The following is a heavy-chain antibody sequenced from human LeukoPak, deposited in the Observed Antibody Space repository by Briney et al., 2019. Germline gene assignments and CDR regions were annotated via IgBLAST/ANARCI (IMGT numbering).Heavy chain of an antibody. CDR1: GYTFTSYG. V-gene: IGHV1-18*01. D-gene: IGHD3-22*01. J-gene: IGHJ4*02. CDR3: ADGFYDSSGYYDLDY. Sequence: GASVKVSCKASGYTFTSYGISWVRQAPGQGLEWMGWISAYNGNTNYAQKLQGRVTMTTDTSTSTAYMELRSLRSDDTAVHYCADGFYDSSGYYDLDYWGQGTLVTVSS. CDR2: ISAYNGNT.